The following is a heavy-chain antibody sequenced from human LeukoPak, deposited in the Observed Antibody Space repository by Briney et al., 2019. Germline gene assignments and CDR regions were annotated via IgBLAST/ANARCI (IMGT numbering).Heavy chain of an antibody. Sequence: SGGSLRLSCAASGFTFSSYGMHWVRQAPGKGLEWVAFIRYDGSNKYYADSVKGRFTISRDNSKNTLYLQMNSLRAEDTAVYYCANDQRPVWSGYYTSLDYWGQGTLVTVSS. CDR1: GFTFSSYG. CDR3: ANDQRPVWSGYYTSLDY. CDR2: IRYDGSNK. V-gene: IGHV3-30*02. D-gene: IGHD3-3*01. J-gene: IGHJ4*02.